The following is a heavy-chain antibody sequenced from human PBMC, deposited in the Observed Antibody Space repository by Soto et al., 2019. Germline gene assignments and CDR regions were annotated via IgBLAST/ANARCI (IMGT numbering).Heavy chain of an antibody. CDR1: GGTFNTYT. CDR3: AITYCRDNSCPRDCDF. J-gene: IGHJ4*02. V-gene: IGHV1-69*02. CDR2: FIPILDMA. D-gene: IGHD2-21*01. Sequence: QVPVVQSGAEVKKPESSVKVSCKPSGGTFNTYTVNWVRLAPGHGLEWMGRFIPILDMANYAQKFQDRVTITADRSTFTAYMELNSLPSDDTAVYYCAITYCRDNSCPRDCDFWGPGTRVTVSS.